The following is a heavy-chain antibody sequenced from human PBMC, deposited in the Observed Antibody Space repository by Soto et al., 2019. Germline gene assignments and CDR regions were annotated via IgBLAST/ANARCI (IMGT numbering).Heavy chain of an antibody. CDR1: GFTFSNYA. CDR2: ISGSGDST. D-gene: IGHD6-19*01. J-gene: IGHJ4*02. Sequence: EVQLLESGGGLVQPGGSLRLSCAASGFTFSNYAMTWVRQAPGRGVEWVSIISGSGDSTYYADSVKGRFTISRDNSKNTLYLQMNSLRAEDTAVYYCAKRSSGWYYSYWGQGTLVTVSS. V-gene: IGHV3-23*01. CDR3: AKRSSGWYYSY.